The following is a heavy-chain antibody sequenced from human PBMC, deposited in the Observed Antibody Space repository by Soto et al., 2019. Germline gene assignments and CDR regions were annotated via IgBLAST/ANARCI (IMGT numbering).Heavy chain of an antibody. V-gene: IGHV4-30-2*01. CDR3: ARDWGYCSSSRCREPAFEV. Sequence: QLQLQESASGLVRPSQTLSLTCAVSGGSVNSGGFSWNWIRQPPGKGLEWIGYVYQSGSTYYNPSLRSRFSISLYRSKNHFSLTLSSVTAADTAVYYCARDWGYCSSSRCREPAFEVWGRGTVVTVSS. J-gene: IGHJ3*01. CDR2: VYQSGST. D-gene: IGHD2-15*01. CDR1: GGSVNSGGFS.